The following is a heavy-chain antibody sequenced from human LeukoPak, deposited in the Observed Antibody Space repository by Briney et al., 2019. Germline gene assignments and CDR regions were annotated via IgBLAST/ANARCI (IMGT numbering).Heavy chain of an antibody. J-gene: IGHJ3*02. D-gene: IGHD3-3*01. Sequence: SETLSLTCTVSGGSISSYYWSWIRQPPGKGLEWIGYIYYSGSTNYNPSLKSRVTISVDTSKNQFSLKLSSVTAADTAVYYCARFPSPGPYYDFWSGYLPNAFDIWGQGTMVTVSS. CDR1: GGSISSYY. CDR2: IYYSGST. V-gene: IGHV4-59*01. CDR3: ARFPSPGPYYDFWSGYLPNAFDI.